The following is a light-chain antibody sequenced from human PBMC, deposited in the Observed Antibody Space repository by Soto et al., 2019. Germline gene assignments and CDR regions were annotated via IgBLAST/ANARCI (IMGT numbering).Light chain of an antibody. Sequence: DIQMTQSPSSLSASVGDRVTITCRASQSISSYLNWYQQKPGKAPKLLIYEASSLQSGVPSRFSGSGSGTDFTLPVSSLQPDDFATYYCQQSDTTPWTFGHGTRVEMK. CDR1: QSISSY. CDR3: QQSDTTPWT. V-gene: IGKV1-39*01. J-gene: IGKJ1*01. CDR2: EAS.